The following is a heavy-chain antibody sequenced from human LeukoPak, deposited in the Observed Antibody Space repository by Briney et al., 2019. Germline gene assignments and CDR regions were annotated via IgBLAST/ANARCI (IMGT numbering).Heavy chain of an antibody. CDR3: ARGNPTYFDY. CDR2: IYSGGST. CDR1: GFTVSSNY. D-gene: IGHD1-14*01. Sequence: GGSLRLSCAASGFTVSSNYMSWVRQAPGQGLEWVSVIYSGGSTYYADSVKGRFTISRDNSENTLYLQMNSLRAEDTAVYYCARGNPTYFDYWGQGTLVTVSS. V-gene: IGHV3-66*01. J-gene: IGHJ4*02.